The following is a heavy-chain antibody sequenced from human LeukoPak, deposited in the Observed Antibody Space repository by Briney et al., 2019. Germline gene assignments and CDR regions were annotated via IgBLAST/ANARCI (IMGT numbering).Heavy chain of an antibody. Sequence: SETLSLTCAVYGGSFSGYYWSWIRQPPGKGLEWTGEINHSGSTNYNPSLKSRVTISVDTSKNQFSLKLSSVTAADTAVYYCARDNGYYGSGGYISSDYWGQGTLVTVSS. CDR3: ARDNGYYGSGGYISSDY. D-gene: IGHD3-10*01. CDR2: INHSGST. CDR1: GGSFSGYY. J-gene: IGHJ4*02. V-gene: IGHV4-34*01.